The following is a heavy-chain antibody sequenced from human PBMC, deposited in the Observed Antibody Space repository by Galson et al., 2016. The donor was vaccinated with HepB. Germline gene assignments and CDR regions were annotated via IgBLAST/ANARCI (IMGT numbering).Heavy chain of an antibody. J-gene: IGHJ4*02. D-gene: IGHD1-14*01. CDR2: ITGAGTVM. V-gene: IGHV3-48*03. CDR1: GFTFSTYK. Sequence: SLRLSCAASGFTFSTYKMNWVRQASGKGLEWVAHITGAGTVMYYADSVEGRFTVSRDNAQNSLYLLMNSLSVEDTAVYYCARDAEGIPFDYWGKGTLVTVSS. CDR3: ARDAEGIPFDY.